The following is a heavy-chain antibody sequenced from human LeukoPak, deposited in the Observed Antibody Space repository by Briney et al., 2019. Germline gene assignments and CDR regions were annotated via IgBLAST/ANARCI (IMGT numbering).Heavy chain of an antibody. Sequence: PSETLSLTCAVSGYSISSGYYWGWIRQPPGKGLEWIGSIYHSGSTYYNPSLKSRVTISVDTSKNQFSLKLSSVTAADTAVYYCARSPPLEWFVDVWAKGPRSPSPQ. CDR3: ARSPPLEWFVDV. D-gene: IGHD3-3*01. CDR1: GYSISSGYY. V-gene: IGHV4-38-2*01. J-gene: IGHJ6*04. CDR2: IYHSGST.